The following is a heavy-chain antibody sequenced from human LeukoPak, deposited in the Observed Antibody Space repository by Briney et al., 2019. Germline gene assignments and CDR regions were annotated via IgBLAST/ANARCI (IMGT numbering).Heavy chain of an antibody. D-gene: IGHD2-2*02. CDR1: GGSFSGYY. CDR3: ARGSYCSSTSCYTEHHYYYGMDV. CDR2: INHSGST. V-gene: IGHV4-34*01. Sequence: SETLSLTCAVYGGSFSGYYWSWIRQPPGKGLEWIGEINHSGSTNYNPSLKSRVTISVDTSKNQFSLKLSSVTAADTAVYYCARGSYCSSTSCYTEHHYYYGMDVWGQGTTVTVSS. J-gene: IGHJ6*02.